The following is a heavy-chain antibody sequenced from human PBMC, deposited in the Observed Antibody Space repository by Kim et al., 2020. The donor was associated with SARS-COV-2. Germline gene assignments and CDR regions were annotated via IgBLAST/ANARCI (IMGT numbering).Heavy chain of an antibody. Sequence: QGRVTMTRDTSTSTVYMELSSLRSEDTAVYYCARVGYCTGGVCLADAFDIWGQGTMVTVSS. V-gene: IGHV1-46*01. CDR3: ARVGYCTGGVCLADAFDI. D-gene: IGHD2-8*02. J-gene: IGHJ3*02.